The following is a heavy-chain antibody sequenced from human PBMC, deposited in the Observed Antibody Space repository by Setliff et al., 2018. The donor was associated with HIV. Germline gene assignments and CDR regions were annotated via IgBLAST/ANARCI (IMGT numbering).Heavy chain of an antibody. D-gene: IGHD6-13*01. J-gene: IGHJ4*02. CDR3: ARSRGPWDSSHEPGSSWFDY. V-gene: IGHV4-59*12. Sequence: SETLSLTCTASGGSISSYYWSWIRQPPGKGLEWIGYIYYSGSTNYNPSLTRRVSMSIDTSKKQFSLRLASVSATDTAVYYCARSRGPWDSSHEPGSSWFDYWGQGTLVTVSS. CDR1: GGSISSYY. CDR2: IYYSGST.